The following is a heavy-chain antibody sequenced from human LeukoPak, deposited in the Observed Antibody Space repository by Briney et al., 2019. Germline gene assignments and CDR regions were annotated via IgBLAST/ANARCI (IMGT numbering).Heavy chain of an antibody. J-gene: IGHJ4*02. Sequence: PGGSLRLSCAASGLTFSSYGMHWVRQAAGKGLEWVAFIRYDGSNKYYADSVKGRFTISRDNSKNTLYLQKNSLRAEDKAVDYCAKGIHGACSSTSCYGARGGDYWGQGTLVTASS. CDR3: AKGIHGACSSTSCYGARGGDY. D-gene: IGHD2-2*01. V-gene: IGHV3-30*02. CDR2: IRYDGSNK. CDR1: GLTFSSYG.